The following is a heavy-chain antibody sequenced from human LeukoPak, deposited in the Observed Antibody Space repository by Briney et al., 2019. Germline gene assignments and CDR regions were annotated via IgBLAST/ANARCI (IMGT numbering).Heavy chain of an antibody. V-gene: IGHV3-66*01. CDR1: GFTVSSNY. J-gene: IGHJ4*02. CDR2: IYSGGST. Sequence: GGSLRLSCAASGFTVSSNYVNWVRQAPGKGLEWVSVIYSGGSTNYADSVKGRFIVSRDNSKNTVYLLMNSMRAEATAVYYGARDLGPFYYGPGGDYGGQGTLLTVP. CDR3: ARDLGPFYYGPGGDY. D-gene: IGHD3-10*01.